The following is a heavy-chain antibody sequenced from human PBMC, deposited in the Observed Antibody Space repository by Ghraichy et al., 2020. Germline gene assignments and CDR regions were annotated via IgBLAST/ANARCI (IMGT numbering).Heavy chain of an antibody. D-gene: IGHD3-10*01. CDR1: GFTVSNNY. Sequence: GESLRLSCAASGFTVSNNYMNWVRQAPGKGLEWVSLIYSGGSTYYADSVKGRFTISRDNSKNTLYLQINSLRAEDTAVYYCARDFSEFWFDPWGQGTLVTVSS. J-gene: IGHJ5*02. V-gene: IGHV3-66*01. CDR3: ARDFSEFWFDP. CDR2: IYSGGST.